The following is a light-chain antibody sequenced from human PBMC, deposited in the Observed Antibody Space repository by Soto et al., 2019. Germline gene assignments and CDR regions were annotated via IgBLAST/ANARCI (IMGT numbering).Light chain of an antibody. CDR2: DVS. J-gene: IGLJ1*01. CDR1: SSDVGGYNY. CDR3: NSYTTSNTRQIV. V-gene: IGLV2-14*01. Sequence: QSALTQPASVSGSPGQSITISCTGTSSDVGGYNYVSWYQQHPGKAPKLMIYDVSNRPSGVSTRFSGSKSGNTASLTISGLQAEDEADYYCNSYTTSNTRQIVFGTGTKVTVL.